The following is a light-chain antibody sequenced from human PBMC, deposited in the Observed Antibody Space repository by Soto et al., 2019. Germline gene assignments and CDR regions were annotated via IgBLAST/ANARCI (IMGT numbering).Light chain of an antibody. CDR1: QSVSSN. Sequence: EMIMTQSPATLSVSPGERATLSCRASQSVSSNLAWYQQRPGRAPRLLIYGASTRATGIPARFSGSGSGTEYTPPIISRLSDDFAISYCQQYNKWPLFTFGPGTRVDFK. V-gene: IGKV3-15*01. J-gene: IGKJ3*01. CDR3: QQYNKWPLFT. CDR2: GAS.